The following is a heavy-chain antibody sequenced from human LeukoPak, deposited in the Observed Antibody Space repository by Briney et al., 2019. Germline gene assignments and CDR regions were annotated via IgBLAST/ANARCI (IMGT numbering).Heavy chain of an antibody. V-gene: IGHV3-74*01. CDR1: GFTFSSYW. CDR3: VRGHWVMSAFDI. D-gene: IGHD3-16*01. Sequence: PGGSLRLSCAASGFTFSSYWMHWVRQAPGKGLVWVSRINSDGSSTSYADSVKGRFTISRDNAKNTLYLQMNSLRAEDTAVYYCVRGHWVMSAFDIWGQGTMVTVSS. J-gene: IGHJ3*02. CDR2: INSDGSST.